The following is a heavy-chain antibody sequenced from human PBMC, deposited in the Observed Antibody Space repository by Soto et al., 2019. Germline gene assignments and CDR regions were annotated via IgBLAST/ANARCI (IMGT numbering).Heavy chain of an antibody. CDR1: GFTFSDSA. CDR2: IRTKTNNYAT. J-gene: IGHJ4*02. D-gene: IGHD1-7*01. Sequence: GGSLRLSCAASGFTFSDSAIHWVRQASGKGLEWVGRIRTKTNNYATAYAASVKGRFTISRDDSKNTAFLQMNSLKTEDTAIYYCTRFAVTGTPHWGQGTRVTSPQ. CDR3: TRFAVTGTPH. V-gene: IGHV3-73*01.